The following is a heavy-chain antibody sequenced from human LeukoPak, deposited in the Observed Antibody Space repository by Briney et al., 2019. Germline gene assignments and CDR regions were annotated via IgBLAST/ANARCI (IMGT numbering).Heavy chain of an antibody. Sequence: GESLKISCQGSGYRFTTYWIGWVRQMPGKGLEWMGIIYSGDSETRYSPSFQGQVTISVDKSITTAYLQWASLKASDTAKYNCATTLYSGIYGDAFDVWGQGTMVTVSS. CDR1: GYRFTTYW. J-gene: IGHJ3*01. V-gene: IGHV5-51*01. CDR2: IYSGDSET. D-gene: IGHD1-26*01. CDR3: ATTLYSGIYGDAFDV.